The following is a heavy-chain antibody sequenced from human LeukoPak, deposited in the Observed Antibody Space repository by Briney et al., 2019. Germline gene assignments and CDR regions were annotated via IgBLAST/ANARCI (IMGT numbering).Heavy chain of an antibody. Sequence: GGSLRLPCAASGFTFSSYAMSWVRQAPGKGLEWVSSISGIGGRPYYAVSVQGRFTISRGNSKKTLYSQMKILKVDDPALYYRSKNRWAARIIRDAFDIWGQGTRVSVSS. CDR3: SKNRWAARIIRDAFDI. CDR1: GFTFSSYA. D-gene: IGHD6-6*01. J-gene: IGHJ3*02. CDR2: ISGIGGRP. V-gene: IGHV3-23*01.